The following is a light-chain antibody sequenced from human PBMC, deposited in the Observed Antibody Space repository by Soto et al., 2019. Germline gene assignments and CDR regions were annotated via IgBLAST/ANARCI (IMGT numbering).Light chain of an antibody. CDR2: KAF. J-gene: IGKJ1*01. CDR3: QQYNSYSRT. CDR1: QRISSW. Sequence: DIQMTQSPSTLSASVGDRVTITCRASQRISSWLAWYQQKPGKTPKLLIFKAFILESGVPSRFSGRGSGTEFTLTISSLQPDDFATYYCQQYNSYSRTFGQGTKVEIK. V-gene: IGKV1-5*03.